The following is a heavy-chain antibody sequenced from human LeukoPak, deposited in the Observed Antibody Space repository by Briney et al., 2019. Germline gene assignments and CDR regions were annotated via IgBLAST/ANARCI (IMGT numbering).Heavy chain of an antibody. CDR2: ISTDGITK. J-gene: IGHJ6*03. V-gene: IGHV3-30*04. Sequence: PGGSLRLSCLASGFSFSTYDIHWVRQAPGKGLEWIAVISTDGITKFYTDSVKGRFTISRDNSKNTLYLQMNSLRAEDTAVYYCARDMLLGRPDYMDVWGKGTTATVSS. D-gene: IGHD3-16*01. CDR1: GFSFSTYD. CDR3: ARDMLLGRPDYMDV.